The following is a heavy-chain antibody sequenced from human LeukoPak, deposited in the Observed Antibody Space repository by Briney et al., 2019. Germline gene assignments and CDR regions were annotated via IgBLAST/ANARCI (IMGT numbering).Heavy chain of an antibody. CDR3: ARRGYNYSSEFDY. CDR1: GGSISSSSYY. J-gene: IGHJ4*02. Sequence: ASETLSLTCTVSGGSISSSSYYWGWIRQPPGKGLEWIGSIYYSGSTYYNPSLKSRVTMSGDTSKNQFSLKLSSVTAADTAVYYCARRGYNYSSEFDYWGQGTLVTVSS. CDR2: IYYSGST. D-gene: IGHD5-18*01. V-gene: IGHV4-39*01.